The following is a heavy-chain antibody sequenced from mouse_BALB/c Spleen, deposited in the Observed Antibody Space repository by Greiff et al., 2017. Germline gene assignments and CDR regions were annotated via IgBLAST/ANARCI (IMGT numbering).Heavy chain of an antibody. Sequence: VQLKESGGGLVKPGGSLKLSCAASGFTFSDYYMYWVRQTPEKRLEWVATISDGGSYTYYPDSVKGRFTISRDNPKNTLFLQMTSLRSEDTAMYYCARSHYYAMDYWGQGTSVTVSS. CDR1: GFTFSDYY. J-gene: IGHJ4*01. V-gene: IGHV5-4*02. CDR2: ISDGGSYT. CDR3: ARSHYYAMDY.